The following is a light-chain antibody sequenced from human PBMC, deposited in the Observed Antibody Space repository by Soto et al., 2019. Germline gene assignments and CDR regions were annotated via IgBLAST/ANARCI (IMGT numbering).Light chain of an antibody. Sequence: DIVMTQYPDSLAVSLGERATINCKSSQSVLYSSNNKNYVAWYQQKLGQPPTLLIYWASTRETGVPDRFRGSDSGTAFTHTFSSLQSEDVAVYYCQQYYSTPLTFGQGTRLEIK. V-gene: IGKV4-1*01. J-gene: IGKJ5*01. CDR1: QSVLYSSNNKNY. CDR2: WAS. CDR3: QQYYSTPLT.